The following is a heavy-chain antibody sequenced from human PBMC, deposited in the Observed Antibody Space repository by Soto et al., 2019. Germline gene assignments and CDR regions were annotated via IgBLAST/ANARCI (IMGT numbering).Heavy chain of an antibody. D-gene: IGHD5-12*01. Sequence: QVQLQESGPGLVKPSETLSLTCTVSGGSISYYYWGWIRQPLGKGLAWIGSIYYSGNTHYNPSLRSRATISVDTSMNQFSLNLDPVTAVDSAVYYSVRGGYVHAFDYWGQGALVTVSS. CDR3: VRGGYVHAFDY. J-gene: IGHJ4*02. CDR2: IYYSGNT. V-gene: IGHV4-59*01. CDR1: GGSISYYY.